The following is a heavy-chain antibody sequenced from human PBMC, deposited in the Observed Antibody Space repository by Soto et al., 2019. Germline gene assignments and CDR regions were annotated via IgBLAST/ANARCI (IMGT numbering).Heavy chain of an antibody. V-gene: IGHV1-18*04. Sequence: ASVKVSCKASGYTFTSFGVSWVRQAPGQGPEWMGWISPETGKTAYSYKFQDRVSMTADASTTTFYLDLGSLRSDDTAVYYCTRALFFISPSTVKTEAYCGQGTLVTVYS. J-gene: IGHJ4*02. D-gene: IGHD4-17*01. CDR1: GYTFTSFG. CDR2: ISPETGKT. CDR3: TRALFFISPSTVKTEAY.